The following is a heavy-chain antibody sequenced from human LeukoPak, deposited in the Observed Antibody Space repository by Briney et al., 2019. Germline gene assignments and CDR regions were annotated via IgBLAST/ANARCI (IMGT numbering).Heavy chain of an antibody. Sequence: PGGSLRLSCAASGFTFSTYIMHWVRQAPGKGLEWVAVISFDGSNEFYADSVKGRFTISRDHSKNTLYLQMNSLRAEDTAVYYCARDRPNCSSPTCYRYYFMDVWGKGTTVTVSS. V-gene: IGHV3-30-3*01. D-gene: IGHD2-2*02. CDR1: GFTFSTYI. CDR2: ISFDGSNE. CDR3: ARDRPNCSSPTCYRYYFMDV. J-gene: IGHJ6*03.